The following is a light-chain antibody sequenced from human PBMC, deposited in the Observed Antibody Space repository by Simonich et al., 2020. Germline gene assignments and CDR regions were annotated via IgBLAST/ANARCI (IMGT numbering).Light chain of an antibody. V-gene: IGLV2-14*01. CDR3: SSYTSSSTLV. J-gene: IGLJ2*01. CDR2: DFS. Sequence: QSALTQPASVSGSPGQSITISCNGTSSDVGGYKYISWYQQHPGKAPKLMLYDFSNRPSGVSNRFSGSQSGNTASLTISGLQAEDEADYYCSSYTSSSTLVFGGGTKLTVL. CDR1: SSDVGGYKY.